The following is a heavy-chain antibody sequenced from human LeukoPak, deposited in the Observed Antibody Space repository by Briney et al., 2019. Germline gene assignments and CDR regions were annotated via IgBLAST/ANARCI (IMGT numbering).Heavy chain of an antibody. V-gene: IGHV3-21*01. CDR1: GFTFSSYS. D-gene: IGHD1-26*01. J-gene: IGHJ4*02. CDR3: ATTGSGSYYDY. CDR2: ISSSSSYI. Sequence: GGSLRLSCAASGFTFSSYSMNWVRQAPGKGLEWVSSISSSSSYIYYADSVKGRFTISRDNAKNTLFLQMNSLRAEDTAVYYCATTGSGSYYDYWGQGTLVTVSS.